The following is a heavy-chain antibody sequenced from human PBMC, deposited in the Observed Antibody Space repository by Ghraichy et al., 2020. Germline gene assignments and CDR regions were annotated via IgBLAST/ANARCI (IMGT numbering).Heavy chain of an antibody. CDR1: GFTFSSYG. J-gene: IGHJ4*02. V-gene: IGHV3-23*01. Sequence: LSLTCAASGFTFSSYGMSWVRQASGEGLEWVSSISGGADGIFYADSVKGRFTISRDNSKNTVYLQMNSLRAEDTAVYYCAKRSVAGTYYFDFWGQGTLVTVSS. D-gene: IGHD6-19*01. CDR3: AKRSVAGTYYFDF. CDR2: ISGGADGI.